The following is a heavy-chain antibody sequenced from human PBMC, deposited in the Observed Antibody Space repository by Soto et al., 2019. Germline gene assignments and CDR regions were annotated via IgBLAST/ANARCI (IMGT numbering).Heavy chain of an antibody. D-gene: IGHD6-6*01. V-gene: IGHV3-74*03. CDR2: TDNGGGST. J-gene: IGHJ4*02. Sequence: EVQLVESGGGLIQPGGSLRLSCAASGFTFGNYWMHWVRQAPGKGLVWVSRTDNGGGSTTYADSVKGLFTISRDNAKKTLYLQMNSLRADDTAVYFCARDGPDHSSSLDFWGQGTLVTVSS. CDR3: ARDGPDHSSSLDF. CDR1: GFTFGNYW.